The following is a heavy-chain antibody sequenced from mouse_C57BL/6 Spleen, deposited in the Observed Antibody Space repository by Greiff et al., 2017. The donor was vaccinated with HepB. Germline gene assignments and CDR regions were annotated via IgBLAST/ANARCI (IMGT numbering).Heavy chain of an antibody. V-gene: IGHV5-6*01. CDR2: ISSGGSYT. J-gene: IGHJ4*01. CDR3: ARQDTTVVATDAMDY. D-gene: IGHD1-1*01. Sequence: DVQLVESGGDLVKPGGSLKLSCAASGFTFSSYGMSWVRQTPDKRLEWVATISSGGSYTYYPDSVKGRFTISRDNAKNTLYLQMSSLKSEDTAMYYCARQDTTVVATDAMDYWGQGTSVTVSS. CDR1: GFTFSSYG.